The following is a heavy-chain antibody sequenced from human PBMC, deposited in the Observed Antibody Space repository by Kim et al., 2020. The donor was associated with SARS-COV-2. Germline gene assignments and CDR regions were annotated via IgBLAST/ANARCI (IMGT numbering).Heavy chain of an antibody. D-gene: IGHD2-15*01. J-gene: IGHJ5*02. Sequence: SSPSLKSRVTITVDTSKNQFSLELSSVTAADTAVYYCARVVVGATGWFDPWGQGTLVTVSS. CDR3: ARVVVGATGWFDP. V-gene: IGHV4-31*02.